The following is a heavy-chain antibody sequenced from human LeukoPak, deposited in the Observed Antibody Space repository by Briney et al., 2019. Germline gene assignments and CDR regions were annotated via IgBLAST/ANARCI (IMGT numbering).Heavy chain of an antibody. CDR3: ARDRLHYDSLTGYPAD. J-gene: IGHJ4*02. V-gene: IGHV3-23*01. CDR2: ISASGGST. Sequence: GGSLRLSCAASGFTFSSNAMSWVRQAPGMGLEWVSAISASGGSTYYPDSVKGRFTISRDNSKNTLYLQMNSLRAEDTAVYYCARDRLHYDSLTGYPADWGQGTLVTVSS. D-gene: IGHD3-9*01. CDR1: GFTFSSNA.